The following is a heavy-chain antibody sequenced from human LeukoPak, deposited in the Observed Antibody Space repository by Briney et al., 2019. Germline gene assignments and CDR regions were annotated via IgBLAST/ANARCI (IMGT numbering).Heavy chain of an antibody. CDR1: GFTFDDYA. Sequence: PGGSLRLSCAASGFTFDDYAMHWVRQAPGKGLEWVSGISWNSFTIGYADSVKGRFTISRDDAKNSLYLQMNSLRAEDTGVYYCAREHPYYYDSSGTALMAEIKYYFDYWGQGTLVTVSS. V-gene: IGHV3-9*01. D-gene: IGHD3-22*01. CDR3: AREHPYYYDSSGTALMAEIKYYFDY. CDR2: ISWNSFTI. J-gene: IGHJ4*02.